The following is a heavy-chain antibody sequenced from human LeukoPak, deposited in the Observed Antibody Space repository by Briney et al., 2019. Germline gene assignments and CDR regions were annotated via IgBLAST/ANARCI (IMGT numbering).Heavy chain of an antibody. CDR1: GGSFSGYY. V-gene: IGHV4-34*01. CDR3: ARGGSTVASPHYYGMDV. CDR2: INHSGST. Sequence: PSETLSLTCAAYGGSFSGYYWSWIRQPPGKGLEWIGEINHSGSTNYNPSLKSRVTISVDTSKNQFSLKLSSVTAADTAVYYCARGGSTVASPHYYGMDVWGQGTTVTVSS. D-gene: IGHD4-23*01. J-gene: IGHJ6*02.